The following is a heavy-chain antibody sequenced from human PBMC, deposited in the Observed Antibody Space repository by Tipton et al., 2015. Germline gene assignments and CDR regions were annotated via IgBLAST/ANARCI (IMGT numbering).Heavy chain of an antibody. CDR2: FSRTGAYI. D-gene: IGHD3-10*01. J-gene: IGHJ4*02. CDR1: GFSFSVYD. Sequence: SLRLSCAASGFSFSVYDMNWVRQAPGKGLEWVSLFSRTGAYIYYADSVKGRFTISRDNAKSSLYLQMNSLRAEDSAIYYCARGRFGDLPYFDSWGQGTLVTVSS. CDR3: ARGRFGDLPYFDS. V-gene: IGHV3-21*01.